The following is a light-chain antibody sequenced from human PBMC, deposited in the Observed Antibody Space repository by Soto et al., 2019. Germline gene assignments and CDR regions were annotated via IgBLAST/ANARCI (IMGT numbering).Light chain of an antibody. J-gene: IGKJ2*01. CDR3: MQTLHTPLT. CDR1: QSLLHSKAYNY. CDR2: LGS. V-gene: IGKV2-28*01. Sequence: DIVMTQSPLSLPVTPGEPASISCRSSQSLLHSKAYNYLDWYLQKPGQSPQLLIYLGSNRASGVPDRFSGSGSGTDFTLKISRVEAEDVGVYYCMQTLHTPLTFGQGTKLEIK.